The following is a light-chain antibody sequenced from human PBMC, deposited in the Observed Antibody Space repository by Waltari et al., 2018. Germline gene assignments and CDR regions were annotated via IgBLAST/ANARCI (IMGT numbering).Light chain of an antibody. V-gene: IGKV3-20*01. CDR1: QTVSTIA. CDR2: STY. CDR3: QQYDGIVVT. Sequence: EIVLTQSPGTLSLSPGDRATLSCRASQTVSTIALSWYQQKPGQAPRVLIYSTYNRATGIPDRFSGSGSGTDFTLTINRLAPEYFAMSYCQQYDGIVVTFGGGTKVEI. J-gene: IGKJ4*01.